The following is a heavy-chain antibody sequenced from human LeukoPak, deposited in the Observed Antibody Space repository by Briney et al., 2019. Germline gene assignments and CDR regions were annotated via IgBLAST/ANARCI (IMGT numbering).Heavy chain of an antibody. D-gene: IGHD6-13*01. CDR2: ISSTSSYT. J-gene: IGHJ6*03. CDR3: ARPNIAAAGRFHYYYMDV. Sequence: GGSLRLSCAASGFTFSSYAMHWVRQAPGKGLEWVSSISSTSSYTYYADSVKGRFTISRDNAKTSLYLQMNSLRAEDTAVYYCARPNIAAAGRFHYYYMDVWGKGTTVTVSS. CDR1: GFTFSSYA. V-gene: IGHV3-21*06.